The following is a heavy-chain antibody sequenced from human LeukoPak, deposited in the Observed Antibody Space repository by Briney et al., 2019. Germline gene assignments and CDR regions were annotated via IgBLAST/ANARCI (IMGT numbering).Heavy chain of an antibody. V-gene: IGHV3-53*01. CDR3: ARGRRRGSGSYMYYYYMDV. Sequence: PGGSLRLSCAASGFTVSSNYISWVRQAPGKGLEWVSVIYSGGSTYYADSVKGRFTISRDNSKNTLYLQMNSLRAEDTAVYYCARGRRRGSGSYMYYYYMDVWGKGTAVTVSS. J-gene: IGHJ6*03. D-gene: IGHD3-10*01. CDR1: GFTVSSNY. CDR2: IYSGGST.